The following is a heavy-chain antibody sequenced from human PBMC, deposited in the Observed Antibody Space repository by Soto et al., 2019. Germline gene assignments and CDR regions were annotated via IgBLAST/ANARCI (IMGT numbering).Heavy chain of an antibody. CDR3: ARVPTYYYDSSGYYFWFDP. V-gene: IGHV4-59*01. D-gene: IGHD3-22*01. J-gene: IGHJ5*02. CDR2: IYYSGST. CDR1: GGSTSSYY. Sequence: PSETLSLTCSVSGGSTSSYYWSWIRQPPGKGLEWIGYIYYSGSTNYNPSLKSRVTISVGTSKNQFSLKLSSVTAADTAVYYCARVPTYYYDSSGYYFWFDPWGQGTLVTVSS.